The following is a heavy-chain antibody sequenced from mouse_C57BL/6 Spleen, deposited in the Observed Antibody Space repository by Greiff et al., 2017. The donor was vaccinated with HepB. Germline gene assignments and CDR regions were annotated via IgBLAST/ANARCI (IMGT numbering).Heavy chain of an antibody. J-gene: IGHJ4*01. D-gene: IGHD2-4*01. CDR3: VSLYDDYDVDYAMDY. Sequence: EVQLQQSGPELVKPGASVKMSCKASGYTFTDYNMHWVKQSHGKSLEWIGYINPNNGGTSYNQKFKGKATLTVNKSSSTAYMELRSLTSEDSAVYDCVSLYDDYDVDYAMDYGGQGTSVTVSS. V-gene: IGHV1-22*01. CDR1: GYTFTDYN. CDR2: INPNNGGT.